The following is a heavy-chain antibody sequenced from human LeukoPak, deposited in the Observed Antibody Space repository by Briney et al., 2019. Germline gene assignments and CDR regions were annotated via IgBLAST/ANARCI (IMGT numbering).Heavy chain of an antibody. J-gene: IGHJ3*02. Sequence: KTSGTLSLTCTVSGGSVSSHHWSWIRQPPGKGLEWIGYVHHSGSSDYNPSLKSRVTMSVDTSKNQFSLKLSSVTAADTAVYYCARHLDYDGSADAFDIWGQGTMVTVSS. CDR1: GGSVSSHH. D-gene: IGHD3-22*01. CDR3: ARHLDYDGSADAFDI. V-gene: IGHV4-59*08. CDR2: VHHSGSS.